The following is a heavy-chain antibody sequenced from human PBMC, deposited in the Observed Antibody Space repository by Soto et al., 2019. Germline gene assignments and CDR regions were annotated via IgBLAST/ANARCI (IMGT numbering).Heavy chain of an antibody. CDR2: IYYSGST. CDR3: AREDSSSWRIRWFDP. D-gene: IGHD6-13*01. V-gene: IGHV4-30-4*01. Sequence: QVQLQESGPGLVKPSQTLSLTCTVSGGSISSGDYYWSWIRQPPGKGLEWIGYIYYSGSTYYNPSLQSRVTISVDTSKNQFSLKLSSVTAADTAVYYCAREDSSSWRIRWFDPWGQGTLVTVSS. J-gene: IGHJ5*02. CDR1: GGSISSGDYY.